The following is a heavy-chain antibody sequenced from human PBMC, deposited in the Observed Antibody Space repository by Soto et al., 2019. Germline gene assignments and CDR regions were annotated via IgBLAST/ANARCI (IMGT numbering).Heavy chain of an antibody. CDR3: ARTGWADSSSNYGMDV. D-gene: IGHD6-6*01. Sequence: SVKVSCKASGGTFSSYTISWVRQAPGQGLEWMGRIIPILGIANYAQKFQGRVTITADKSTSTAYMELSSLRSEDTAVYYCARTGWADSSSNYGMDVWGQGTTVTVSS. V-gene: IGHV1-69*02. J-gene: IGHJ6*02. CDR2: IIPILGIA. CDR1: GGTFSSYT.